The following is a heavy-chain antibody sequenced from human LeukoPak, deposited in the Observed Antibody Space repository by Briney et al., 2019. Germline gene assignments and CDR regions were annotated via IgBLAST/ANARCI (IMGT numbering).Heavy chain of an antibody. CDR2: ISGSGGST. CDR3: AKDLGGYYGSGSHFDY. CDR1: GFTFSSYW. Sequence: GGSLRLSCAASGFTFSSYWMHWVRQAPGKGLEWVSAISGSGGSTYYADSVKGRFTISRDNSKNTLYLQMNSLRAEDTAVYYCAKDLGGYYGSGSHFDYWGQGTLVTVSS. V-gene: IGHV3-23*01. D-gene: IGHD3-10*01. J-gene: IGHJ4*02.